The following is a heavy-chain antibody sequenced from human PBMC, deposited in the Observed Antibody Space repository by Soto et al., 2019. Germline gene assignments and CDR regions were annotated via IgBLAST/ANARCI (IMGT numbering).Heavy chain of an antibody. Sequence: QVQLVQSGAEVKKPGASVKVSCKASGYTFTSCDIHWVRQATGQGLEWMGWMNPSTGNTGFAQEFQGRVTLTGNTSIATAYMKLCSLRSEVTAVYFCARRKERSGPQYLDACCHGALVTVSS. CDR1: GYTFTSCD. J-gene: IGHJ4*01. CDR2: MNPSTGNT. CDR3: ARRKERSGPQYLDA. V-gene: IGHV1-8*01.